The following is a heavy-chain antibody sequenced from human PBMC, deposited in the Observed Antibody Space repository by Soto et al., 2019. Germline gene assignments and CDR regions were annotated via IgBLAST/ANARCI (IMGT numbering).Heavy chain of an antibody. J-gene: IGHJ6*02. CDR2: IVVGSGNT. CDR1: GFTFTSSA. Sequence: GASVKVSCKASGFTFTSSAGQWVRQAHGQRLEWIGWIVVGSGNTNYAQKFQERVTITRDMSTSTAYMELSSLRSEDTAVYYCAAALDYGASYYYYGMDVWGQGTTVTVSS. CDR3: AAALDYGASYYYYGMDV. D-gene: IGHD4-17*01. V-gene: IGHV1-58*01.